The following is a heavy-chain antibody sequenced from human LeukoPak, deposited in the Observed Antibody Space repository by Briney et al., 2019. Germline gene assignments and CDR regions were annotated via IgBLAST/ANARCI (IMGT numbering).Heavy chain of an antibody. CDR2: ISASGGGT. CDR1: GFTFSSYA. Sequence: PGGSLRLSCAASGFTFSSYAMTWVRQAPGKGLEWVSVISASGGGTSYADSVKGRSTISRDNSKNMLYLQMNSPSVEDTAVYYCAKGRSTSWKASYYFDYWGQGTQHTVSS. D-gene: IGHD2-2*01. V-gene: IGHV3-23*01. J-gene: IGHJ4*02. CDR3: AKGRSTSWKASYYFDY.